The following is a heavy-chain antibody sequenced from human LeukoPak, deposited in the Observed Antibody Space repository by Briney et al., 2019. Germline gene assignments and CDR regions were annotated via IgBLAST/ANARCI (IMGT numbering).Heavy chain of an antibody. CDR1: GFTFSSYA. D-gene: IGHD5-12*01. J-gene: IGHJ4*02. CDR3: ARDPIYSGYDWGTFDY. V-gene: IGHV3-23*01. Sequence: GGSLRLSCAASGFTFSSYAMSWVRQAPGKGLEWVSAISGSGGSTYYADSVKGRFTISRDNAKNSLYLQMNSLRAEDTAVYYCARDPIYSGYDWGTFDYWGQGTLVTVSS. CDR2: ISGSGGST.